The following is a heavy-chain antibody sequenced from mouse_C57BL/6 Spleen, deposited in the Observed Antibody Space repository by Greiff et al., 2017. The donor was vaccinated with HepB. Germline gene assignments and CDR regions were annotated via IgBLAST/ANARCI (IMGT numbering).Heavy chain of an antibody. Sequence: EVQLQQSGAELVKPGASVKLSCTASGFNIKDYYMHWVKQRPEQGLEWIGRIDPEDGDTKYAPKFQGKSTITADTSSNTAYLQLSSLTSEDTAVYYWARSPEDYDGGYAMDYWGQGTSVTVSS. D-gene: IGHD2-4*01. J-gene: IGHJ4*01. CDR1: GFNIKDYY. CDR2: IDPEDGDT. V-gene: IGHV14-2*01. CDR3: ARSPEDYDGGYAMDY.